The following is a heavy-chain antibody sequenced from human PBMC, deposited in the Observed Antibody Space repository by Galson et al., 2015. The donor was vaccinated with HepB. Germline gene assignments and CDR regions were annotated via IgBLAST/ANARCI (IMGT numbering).Heavy chain of an antibody. J-gene: IGHJ4*02. CDR3: AREGEYYDFWSGYLDY. V-gene: IGHV3-30-3*01. CDR2: ISYDGSNK. D-gene: IGHD3-3*01. Sequence: SLRLSCAASGFTFSSYAMHWVRQAPGKGLEWVAVISYDGSNKYYADSVKGRFTISRDNSKNTLYLQMNSLRAEDTAVYYCAREGEYYDFWSGYLDYWGQGTLVTVSS. CDR1: GFTFSSYA.